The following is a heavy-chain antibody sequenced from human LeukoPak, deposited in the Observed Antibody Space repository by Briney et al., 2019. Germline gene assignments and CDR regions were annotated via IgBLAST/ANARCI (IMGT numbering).Heavy chain of an antibody. CDR1: GGSISSSNW. V-gene: IGHV4-4*02. D-gene: IGHD3-10*01. Sequence: PSETLSLTCAVSGGSISSSNWWSWVRQPPGKGLEWIGEIYHDGSTNYNPSLKGRVTISLDKSKNQFSLKLNSMTAADTAVYYCARDPPRSGLNLDYWGQGTLVTVSS. CDR2: IYHDGST. J-gene: IGHJ4*02. CDR3: ARDPPRSGLNLDY.